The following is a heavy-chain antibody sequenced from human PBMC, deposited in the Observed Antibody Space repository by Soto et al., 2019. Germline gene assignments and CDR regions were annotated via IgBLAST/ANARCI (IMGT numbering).Heavy chain of an antibody. CDR1: GFTFSSYG. Sequence: GGSLRLSCAASGFTFSSYGMHWVRQAPGKGLEWVAVISYDGSNKYYADSVKGRFTISRDNSKNTLYLQMNSLRAEDTAVYYCEKDRGSGSYFEYFDYWGQGTLVTVSS. D-gene: IGHD1-26*01. CDR3: EKDRGSGSYFEYFDY. CDR2: ISYDGSNK. J-gene: IGHJ4*02. V-gene: IGHV3-30*18.